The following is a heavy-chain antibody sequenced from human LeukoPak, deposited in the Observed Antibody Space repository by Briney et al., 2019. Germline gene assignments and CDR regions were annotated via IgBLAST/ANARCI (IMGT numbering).Heavy chain of an antibody. CDR3: ARLIHSYYYDSSGYYPYYYMDV. J-gene: IGHJ6*03. Sequence: SETLSLTCAVSGGSISSSDYYWGLIRQPPGKGLEWIGRISYSGTNYYNPSLKRRVTISVDTSNNQFSLKMTSVTAADTAVYYCARLIHSYYYDSSGYYPYYYMDVWGKGTTVTVSS. V-gene: IGHV4-39*01. CDR2: ISYSGTN. CDR1: GGSISSSDYY. D-gene: IGHD3-22*01.